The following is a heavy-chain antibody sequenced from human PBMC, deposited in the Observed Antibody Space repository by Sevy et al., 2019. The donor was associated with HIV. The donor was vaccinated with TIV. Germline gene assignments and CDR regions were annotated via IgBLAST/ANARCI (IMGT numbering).Heavy chain of an antibody. CDR2: ISYDGSNK. CDR1: GFTFSSYG. CDR3: ANLLTTVVTRGDYFDY. J-gene: IGHJ4*02. D-gene: IGHD4-17*01. Sequence: GGYLRLSCAASGFTFSSYGMHWVRQAPGKGLEWVAVISYDGSNKYYADSVKGRFTISRDNSKNTLYLQMNSLRAEDTAVYYCANLLTTVVTRGDYFDYWGQGTLVTVSS. V-gene: IGHV3-30*18.